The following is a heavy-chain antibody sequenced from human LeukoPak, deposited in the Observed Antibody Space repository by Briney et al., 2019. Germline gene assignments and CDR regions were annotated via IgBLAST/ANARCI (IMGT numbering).Heavy chain of an antibody. V-gene: IGHV4-39*02. CDR1: GGSISGSDYY. J-gene: IGHJ3*01. CDR2: IYSSGST. CDR3: ATIRPKVAAASP. Sequence: SETLSLTCTVSGGSISGSDYYWGWIRQPPGKGLEWIGSIYSSGSTYYNPSLKSRVTIFVDTSKNHFSLQLSSVTAADTAVYYCATIRPKVAAASPWGRGTMVTVSS. D-gene: IGHD2-15*01.